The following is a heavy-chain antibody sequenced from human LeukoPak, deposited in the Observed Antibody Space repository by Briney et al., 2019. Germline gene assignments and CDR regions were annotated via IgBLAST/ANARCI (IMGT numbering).Heavy chain of an antibody. CDR2: ITGRGETT. V-gene: IGHV3-23*01. CDR3: AKDVLEYSSSWSYFFDY. J-gene: IGHJ4*02. D-gene: IGHD6-13*01. Sequence: GGSLRLSCAASGFNFRGCAMSWVRQGPGKGLEWVAGITGRGETTYYADSVKGRFTISRDNSENTLFLQVNSLRAEDTAVYYCAKDVLEYSSSWSYFFDYWGQGTLVTVSS. CDR1: GFNFRGCA.